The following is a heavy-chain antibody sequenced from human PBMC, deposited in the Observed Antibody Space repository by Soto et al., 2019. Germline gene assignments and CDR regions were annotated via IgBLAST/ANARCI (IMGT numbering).Heavy chain of an antibody. Sequence: SETLSLTCTVSGGSISSGDYYWSWIRQPPGKGLEWIGYIYYSGSTYYNPSLKSRVTISVDTSKNQFSLKLSSVTAADTAVYYCARDRSIVGAFRAFDIWGQGTMVTVSS. CDR1: GGSISSGDYY. J-gene: IGHJ3*02. CDR3: ARDRSIVGAFRAFDI. D-gene: IGHD1-26*01. CDR2: IYYSGST. V-gene: IGHV4-30-4*02.